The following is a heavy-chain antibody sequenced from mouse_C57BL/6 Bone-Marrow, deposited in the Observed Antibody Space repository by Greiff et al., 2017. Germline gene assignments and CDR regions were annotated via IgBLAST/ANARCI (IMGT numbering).Heavy chain of an antibody. CDR3: ARSATTVVATD. J-gene: IGHJ2*01. D-gene: IGHD1-1*01. Sequence: VQGVESGPELVKPGASVKISCKASGYAFSSSWMNWVKQRPGKGLEWIGRIYPGDGDTNSNGKFKGKATLTADKSSSTAYMQLSSLTSEDSAVYFCARSATTVVATDWGQGTTLTVAS. CDR2: IYPGDGDT. CDR1: GYAFSSSW. V-gene: IGHV1-82*01.